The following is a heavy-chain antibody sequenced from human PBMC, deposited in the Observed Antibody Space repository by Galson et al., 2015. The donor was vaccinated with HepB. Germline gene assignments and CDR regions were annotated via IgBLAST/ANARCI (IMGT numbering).Heavy chain of an antibody. CDR2: ISYDGSNT. CDR1: GFTFSSYG. J-gene: IGHJ4*02. V-gene: IGHV3-30*18. CDR3: AKDRGNRYYYDSSGYDY. Sequence: SLRLSCAASGFTFSSYGMHWVRQAPGKGLEWVAVISYDGSNTYYADSVKGRFTISRDNSKNTLYLQMNSLRAEDTAVYYCAKDRGNRYYYDSSGYDYWGQGTLVTVSS. D-gene: IGHD3-22*01.